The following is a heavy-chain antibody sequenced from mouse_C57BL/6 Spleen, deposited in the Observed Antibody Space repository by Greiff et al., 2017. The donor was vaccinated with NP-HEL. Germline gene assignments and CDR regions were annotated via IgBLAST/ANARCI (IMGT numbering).Heavy chain of an antibody. D-gene: IGHD2-2*01. J-gene: IGHJ3*01. CDR1: GYTFPSYW. Sequence: VQLQQPGAELVKPGASVKLSCKASGYTFPSYWMQWVKQRPGQGLEWIGEIDPSDSYTTYNQKFKGKATLTVDTSASTADRQLSSLTSEDSAVYYCAPMVTTRFAYWGQGTLVTVSA. CDR3: APMVTTRFAY. V-gene: IGHV1-50*01. CDR2: IDPSDSYT.